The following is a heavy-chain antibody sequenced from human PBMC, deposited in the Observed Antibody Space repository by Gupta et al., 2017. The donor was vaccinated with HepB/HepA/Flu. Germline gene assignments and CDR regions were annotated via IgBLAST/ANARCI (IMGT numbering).Heavy chain of an antibody. Sequence: EVQLVESGGGLVQPGGSLKLSCATSGFSFSDSAIHWVRQAPGKGLEWVGRIRSRVNNYATGYAASVKGRFTIFRDDSENTAYLQMNSLKTEDTALYFCSRVDTAMGYYWGQGALVPVSS. CDR2: IRSRVNNYAT. J-gene: IGHJ4*02. V-gene: IGHV3-73*02. D-gene: IGHD5-18*01. CDR3: SRVDTAMGYY. CDR1: GFSFSDSA.